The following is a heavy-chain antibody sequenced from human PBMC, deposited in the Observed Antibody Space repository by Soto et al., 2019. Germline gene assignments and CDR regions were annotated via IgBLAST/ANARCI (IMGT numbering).Heavy chain of an antibody. V-gene: IGHV4-59*01. CDR2: ISNNGRT. D-gene: IGHD4-4*01. J-gene: IGHJ4*02. Sequence: QVQLQESGPGLVKPSETLSLTCTVSGGSISSYYWTWIRQPPGKGLEWIGYISNNGRTDSSPSLKSRGSIQNSGSTSYNPSLKSRVTISVDTSKNQFSLKLGSLTSADTAVYYCARGTRDDYNLHKFYFDSWGQGTLVTVSS. CDR1: GGSISSYY. CDR3: ARGTRDDYNLHKFYFDS.